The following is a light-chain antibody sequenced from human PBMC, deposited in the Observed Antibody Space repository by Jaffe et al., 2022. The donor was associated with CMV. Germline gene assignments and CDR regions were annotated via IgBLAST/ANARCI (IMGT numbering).Light chain of an antibody. CDR2: DAS. V-gene: IGKV3-11*01. CDR3: QQRSSWLT. J-gene: IGKJ4*01. Sequence: EIVLTQSPATLSLSPGERATLSCRASQSVTRFLAWYQQKPGQAPRLLIYDASNRATGIPARFSGSGSGTDFTLTISNLEPEDFAVYYCQQRSSWLTFGGGTKVEIK. CDR1: QSVTRF.